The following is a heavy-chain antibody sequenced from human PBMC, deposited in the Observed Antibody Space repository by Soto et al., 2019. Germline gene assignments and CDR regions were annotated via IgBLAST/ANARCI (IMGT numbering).Heavy chain of an antibody. CDR1: GVSIHNSHSF. J-gene: IGHJ5*01. D-gene: IGHD2-15*01. CDR3: GRVVEGATRHTDFDS. Sequence: ETLSLTCAVSGVSIHNSHSFWGWIRQPPGKGLEFIGSVYYSGGANYNPSLKSRVTVSIDTSNNQFSLRVNSVTAADTAVYYCGRVVEGATRHTDFDSWGQGILVTVSS. CDR2: VYYSGGA. V-gene: IGHV4-39*01.